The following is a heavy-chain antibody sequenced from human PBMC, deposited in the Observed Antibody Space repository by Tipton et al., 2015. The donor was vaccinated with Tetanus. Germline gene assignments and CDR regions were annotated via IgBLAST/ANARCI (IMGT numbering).Heavy chain of an antibody. CDR1: GFSFSSYG. Sequence: SLRLSCAASGFSFSSYGMHWVRQAPGKGLVWISRINPDGRRTNYADSVKGRFTISRDNAKNTVYLQMSSLRAEDTAVYFCARRSLTNYGLDVWGQGTPVTVSS. CDR2: INPDGRRT. J-gene: IGHJ6*02. CDR3: ARRSLTNYGLDV. D-gene: IGHD3-9*01. V-gene: IGHV3-74*01.